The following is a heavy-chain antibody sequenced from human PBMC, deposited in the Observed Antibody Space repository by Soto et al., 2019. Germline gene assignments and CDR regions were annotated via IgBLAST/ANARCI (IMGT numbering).Heavy chain of an antibody. Sequence: QAQLLESGGGVVQPGRSLRLSCAVSGFNFTNYDMHWVRQAPGKGLEWVAVMSYDGSLKYYADSVKGRFTISRDTSKNTLYLQMNSLRAEDTAVYYCSKVDGFLAGYPFFDYWGQGTLVTVSS. V-gene: IGHV3-30*18. CDR2: MSYDGSLK. J-gene: IGHJ4*02. CDR3: SKVDGFLAGYPFFDY. D-gene: IGHD3-9*01. CDR1: GFNFTNYD.